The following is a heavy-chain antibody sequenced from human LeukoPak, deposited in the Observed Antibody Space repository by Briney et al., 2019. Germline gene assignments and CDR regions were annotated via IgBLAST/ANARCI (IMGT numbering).Heavy chain of an antibody. CDR2: ISGSGGST. CDR1: GFTFSSYA. D-gene: IGHD3-9*01. J-gene: IGHJ4*02. Sequence: GGSLRLSCAASGFTFSSYAMSWVRQAPGKGLEWVSAISGSGGSTYYADSVKGRFTISRDNAKNSLYLQMNSLRAEDTAVYYCGLQLRYFDWFGFYWGQGTLVTVSS. V-gene: IGHV3-23*01. CDR3: GLQLRYFDWFGFY.